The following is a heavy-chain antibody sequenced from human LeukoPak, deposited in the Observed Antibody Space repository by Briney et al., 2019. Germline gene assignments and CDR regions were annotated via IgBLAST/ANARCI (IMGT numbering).Heavy chain of an antibody. CDR1: GGSFSGYY. D-gene: IGHD6-13*01. J-gene: IGHJ4*02. CDR3: ARVVAAGSIDY. V-gene: IGHV4-34*01. CDR2: INHSGST. Sequence: SETLSLTCAVYGGSFSGYYWSWIRQPPGKGLEWIGEINHSGSTNYNPSLKSRVTISVDTSKNQFSLKLSSVTAADTAVYYCARVVAAGSIDYWGQGILVTVSS.